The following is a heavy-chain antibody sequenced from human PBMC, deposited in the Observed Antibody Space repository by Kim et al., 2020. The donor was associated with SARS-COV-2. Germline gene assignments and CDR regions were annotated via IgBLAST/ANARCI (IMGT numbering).Heavy chain of an antibody. J-gene: IGHJ6*02. CDR2: ISSSSSYT. CDR1: GFTFSDYY. V-gene: IGHV3-11*05. D-gene: IGHD3-22*01. CDR3: ARDHSTYYYDSSGYYRALTPEVYYYGMDV. Sequence: GGSLRLSCAASGFTFSDYYMSWIRQAPGKGLEWVSYISSSSSYTNYADAVKGRFTISRDNAKNSLYLQMNSLRADDTAVYYCARDHSTYYYDSSGYYRALTPEVYYYGMDVWRQGTPVTGSS.